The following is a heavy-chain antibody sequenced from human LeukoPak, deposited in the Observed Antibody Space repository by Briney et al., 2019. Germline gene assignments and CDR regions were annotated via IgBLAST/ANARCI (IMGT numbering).Heavy chain of an antibody. V-gene: IGHV4-4*07. D-gene: IGHD2-21*01. J-gene: IGHJ4*02. CDR3: ARGRGINFDY. CDR1: GGSISSYY. Sequence: PSETLSLTCTVSGGSISSYYWSWIRQPAGKGLEWIGRIYTSGTTDYNPSLKSRVTMSLDTSKNQFSLKLTSVTAADTAFYYCARGRGINFDYWGQGTLVTVST. CDR2: IYTSGTT.